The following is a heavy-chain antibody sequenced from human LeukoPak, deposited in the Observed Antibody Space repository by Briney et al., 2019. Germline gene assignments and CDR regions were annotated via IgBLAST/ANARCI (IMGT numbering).Heavy chain of an antibody. CDR1: GGSISSSSYY. V-gene: IGHV4-61*05. J-gene: IGHJ4*02. CDR3: ARSYSSSSVGNFDY. D-gene: IGHD6-6*01. Sequence: SETLSLTCTVSGGSISSSSYYWSWIRQPPGKGLEWIGYIYTSGSTNYNPSLKSRVTISVDTSKNQFSLKLSSVTAADTAVYYCARSYSSSSVGNFDYWGQGTLVTVSS. CDR2: IYTSGST.